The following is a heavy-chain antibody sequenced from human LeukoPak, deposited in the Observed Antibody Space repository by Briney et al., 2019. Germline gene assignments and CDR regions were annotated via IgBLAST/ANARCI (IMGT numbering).Heavy chain of an antibody. V-gene: IGHV1-2*02. CDR3: AAHIVVVPAAFLERMDV. D-gene: IGHD2-2*01. Sequence: ASVKVSCKASGYTFTGYYMHWVRQAPGQGLEWMGWINPNSGGTNYAQKFQGRVTMTRDTSISTAYMELSRLRSDDTAVYYCAAHIVVVPAAFLERMDVWGQGTTVTVSS. J-gene: IGHJ6*02. CDR1: GYTFTGYY. CDR2: INPNSGGT.